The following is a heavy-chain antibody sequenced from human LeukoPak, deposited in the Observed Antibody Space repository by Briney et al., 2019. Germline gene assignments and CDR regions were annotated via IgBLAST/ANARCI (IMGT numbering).Heavy chain of an antibody. Sequence: SETLSLTCAVYGGSFSGYYWSWIRQPPGKRLEWIGEINHSGSTNYNPSLKSRVTISVDTSKNQFSLKLSSVTAADTAVYYCARRRLWFGDNGMDVWGQGTTVTVSS. CDR1: GGSFSGYY. CDR2: INHSGST. CDR3: ARRRLWFGDNGMDV. D-gene: IGHD3-10*01. V-gene: IGHV4-34*01. J-gene: IGHJ6*02.